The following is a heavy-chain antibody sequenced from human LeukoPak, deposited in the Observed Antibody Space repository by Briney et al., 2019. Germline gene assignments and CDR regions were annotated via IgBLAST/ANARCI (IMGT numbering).Heavy chain of an antibody. CDR3: ARGPRNDP. CDR1: GYPFSTWE. V-gene: IGHV1-8*01. Sequence: ASVKVSCKTSGYPFSTWEINWVRQAAGQGLEWLGWVHPDSGNTDYAQKFRGRVTMSKDTSTSTAYMELSGLRLDDTAVYFCARGPRNDPWGQGTLVTVSS. CDR2: VHPDSGNT. D-gene: IGHD1-14*01. J-gene: IGHJ5*02.